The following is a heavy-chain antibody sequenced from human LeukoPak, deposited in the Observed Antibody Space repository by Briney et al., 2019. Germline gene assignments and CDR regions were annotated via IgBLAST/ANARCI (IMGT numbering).Heavy chain of an antibody. D-gene: IGHD2-2*01. CDR1: GYTFTSYY. Sequence: ASVKVSCKASGYTFTSYYMHWVRQAPGQRLEWMGWINAANGNTKYSQKFEGRLTITRDTSATTAYMELNSLRSEDTAVYYCARDSFGSSRPSDYWGQGTLVTVSS. J-gene: IGHJ4*02. CDR2: INAANGNT. CDR3: ARDSFGSSRPSDY. V-gene: IGHV1-3*01.